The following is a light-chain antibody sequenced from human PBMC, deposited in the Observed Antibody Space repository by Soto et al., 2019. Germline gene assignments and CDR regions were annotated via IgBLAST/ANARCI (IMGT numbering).Light chain of an antibody. CDR2: DAS. CDR1: HDVSRN. J-gene: IGKJ4*01. CDR3: QQYNSMLS. V-gene: IGKV1-33*01. Sequence: DIQMTQSPSSLSASEGDRVTITCQSSHDVSRNLNWFRQKPGEAPQLLIYDASNLERGVPSRFSGSGSGTDFTLTISSLQPEDVATYYCQQYNSMLSFGGGTEVEI.